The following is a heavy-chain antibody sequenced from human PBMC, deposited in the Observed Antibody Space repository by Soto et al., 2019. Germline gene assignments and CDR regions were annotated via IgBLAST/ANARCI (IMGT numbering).Heavy chain of an antibody. Sequence: SETLSLTCTVSVGCIIRYCCSLVRQSPGKGLEWIVYIFYTGSTTYNTSLKSRVTISIDTSKNQFSLKLSSLTAADTAAYYCDHLSDLEWSDQWGKAHLLTVS. CDR3: DHLSDLEWSDQ. CDR1: VGCIIRYC. CDR2: IFYTGST. D-gene: IGHD3-3*01. V-gene: IGHV4-59*01. J-gene: IGHJ4*02.